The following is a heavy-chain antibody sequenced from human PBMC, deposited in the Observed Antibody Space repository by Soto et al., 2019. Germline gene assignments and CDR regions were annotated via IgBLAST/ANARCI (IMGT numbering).Heavy chain of an antibody. CDR2: IIPIFGIP. CDR1: GGTFSRYS. CDR3: AREDRDRETGLVPAAIDGMDV. J-gene: IGHJ6*02. V-gene: IGHV1-69*08. Sequence: QVQLVQSGAEVKKPGSSVKVSCKASGGTFSRYSITWVRQAPGHGLEWIGRIIPIFGIPTYAQKFQGRVTFTADESTSTAYMALSSLRSADTAVYYCAREDRDRETGLVPAAIDGMDVWGQGTTVTVSS. D-gene: IGHD2-2*01.